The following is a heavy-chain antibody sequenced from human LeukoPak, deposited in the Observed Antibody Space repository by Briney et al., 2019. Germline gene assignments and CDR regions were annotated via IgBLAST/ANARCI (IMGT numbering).Heavy chain of an antibody. CDR2: INPNSGGT. D-gene: IGHD4-17*01. CDR3: ASATVTTYYYYYYMDV. CDR1: GYTFTGYY. V-gene: IGHV1-2*06. J-gene: IGHJ6*03. Sequence: ASVKVSCKASGYTFTGYYMHWVRQAPGQGLEWMGRINPNSGGTNYAQKFQGRVTVTRDTSISTAYMELSRLRSDDTAVYYCASATVTTYYYYYYMDVWGKGTTVTVSS.